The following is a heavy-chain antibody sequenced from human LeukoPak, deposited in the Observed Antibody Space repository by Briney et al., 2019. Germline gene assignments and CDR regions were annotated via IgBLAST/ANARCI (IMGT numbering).Heavy chain of an antibody. CDR1: GYTFTSYA. J-gene: IGHJ5*02. V-gene: IGHV1-3*01. CDR3: ARSIVVVPVEFDP. Sequence: ASVKVSCKASGYTFTSYAMHWMRQAPGQRLEWMGWINAGNGNTKYSQKFQGRVTITRDTSASTAYMELSSLRSEDTAVYYCARSIVVVPVEFDPWGQGTLVTVSS. D-gene: IGHD2-2*01. CDR2: INAGNGNT.